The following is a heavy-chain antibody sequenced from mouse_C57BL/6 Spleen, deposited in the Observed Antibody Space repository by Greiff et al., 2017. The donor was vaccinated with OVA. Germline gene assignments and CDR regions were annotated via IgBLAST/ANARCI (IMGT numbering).Heavy chain of an antibody. J-gene: IGHJ1*03. V-gene: IGHV1-39*01. D-gene: IGHD3-2*02. CDR2: INPNSGTT. CDR1: GYSFTDYN. CDR3: ARKAGPDWYFDV. Sequence: EVQLQQSGPELVKPGASVKISCKASGYSFTDYNMNWVKQSNGKSLEWIGVINPNSGTTVYNQNFKGKATLTVDQSSNTAYMQFTSLTSEDSAVYYCARKAGPDWYFDVWGTGTTVTVSS.